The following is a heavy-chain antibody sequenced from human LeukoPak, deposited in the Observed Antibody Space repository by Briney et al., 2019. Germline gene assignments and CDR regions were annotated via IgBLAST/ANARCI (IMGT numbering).Heavy chain of an antibody. CDR3: AREGSGAY. J-gene: IGHJ4*02. V-gene: IGHV4-59*01. D-gene: IGHD2-8*02. CDR2: IYYTGST. CDR1: GGSISTYY. Sequence: SETLSLTCTVSGGSISTYYWSWIRQPPGKGLEWIGYIYYTGSTSYNPSLKSRVTMSLDASKNQFSLELNSVTPADTAVYYCAREGSGAYWGQGTLVTVSS.